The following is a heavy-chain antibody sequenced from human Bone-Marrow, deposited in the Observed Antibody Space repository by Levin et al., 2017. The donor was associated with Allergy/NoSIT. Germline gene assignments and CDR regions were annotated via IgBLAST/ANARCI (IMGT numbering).Heavy chain of an antibody. D-gene: IGHD3-16*01. Sequence: LSLTCAGSGFTFDDYAMHWVRQAPGKGLEWVSGISWKSGSLAYADSVKGRFTISRDNAKNSLYLQMNSLRAEDTALYYCAKDDGLGVWGTFEYWGQGTLVTVSS. CDR1: GFTFDDYA. CDR3: AKDDGLGVWGTFEY. V-gene: IGHV3-9*01. J-gene: IGHJ4*02. CDR2: ISWKSGSL.